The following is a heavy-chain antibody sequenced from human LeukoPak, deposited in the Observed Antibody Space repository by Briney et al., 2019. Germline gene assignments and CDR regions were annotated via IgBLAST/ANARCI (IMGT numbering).Heavy chain of an antibody. V-gene: IGHV4-59*01. CDR1: GGSISSYY. D-gene: IGHD3-10*01. J-gene: IGHJ4*02. CDR3: ASRRGVFGELLI. CDR2: IYYSGST. Sequence: SETLSLTCTVSGGSISSYYWSWIRQPPGKGLEWIGYIYYSGSTNYNPSLKGRVTISVDTSKNQFSLKLSSVTAADTAVYYCASRRGVFGELLIWGQGTLVTVSS.